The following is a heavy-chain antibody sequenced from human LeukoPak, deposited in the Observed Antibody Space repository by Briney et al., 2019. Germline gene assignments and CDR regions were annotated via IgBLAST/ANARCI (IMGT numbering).Heavy chain of an antibody. CDR3: ARDWTGWDDYYYYGLDV. Sequence: GGSLRLSCAASGFSFKSYNMNWVRQAPGKGLEEVSSISSSSTYIYYADSVKGRFTIFRDNAKNSLFLQMNSLRAEDTAVYYCARDWTGWDDYYYYGLDVWGQGTTVTVSS. CDR1: GFSFKSYN. V-gene: IGHV3-21*01. D-gene: IGHD3/OR15-3a*01. CDR2: ISSSSTYI. J-gene: IGHJ6*02.